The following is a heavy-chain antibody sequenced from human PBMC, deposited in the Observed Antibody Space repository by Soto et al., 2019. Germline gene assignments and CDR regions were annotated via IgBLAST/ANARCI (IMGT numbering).Heavy chain of an antibody. CDR2: VSGSGGST. D-gene: IGHD4-17*01. J-gene: IGHJ4*02. V-gene: IGHV3-23*01. CDR3: AKDPYGDYGYFDY. CDR1: GFTFSSYA. Sequence: EVQLLESGGGLVQPGGSLRLSCAASGFTFSSYAMSWVRQAPGKGLEWVSAVSGSGGSTYYADSVKGRFTISRDNSKNTLYLQMNSLRAEDTAVYYCAKDPYGDYGYFDYWGQGTLVTVSS.